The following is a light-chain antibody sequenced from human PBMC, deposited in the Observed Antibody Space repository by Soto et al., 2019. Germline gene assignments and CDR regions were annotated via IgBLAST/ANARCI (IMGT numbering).Light chain of an antibody. CDR2: GAS. CDR1: QSVSSY. Sequence: IVLTQSPATLSLSPGERATLSCRASQSVSSYLAWYQQKPGQAPRLLIYGASNRATGIPARFSGSGSGTDFTLTISSLEPEDSAVYYCQQRSDSLTFGQGTKVEIK. V-gene: IGKV3-11*01. CDR3: QQRSDSLT. J-gene: IGKJ1*01.